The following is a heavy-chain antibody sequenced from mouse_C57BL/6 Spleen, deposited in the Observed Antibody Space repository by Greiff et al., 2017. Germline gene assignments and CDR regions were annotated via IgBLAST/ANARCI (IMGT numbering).Heavy chain of an antibody. V-gene: IGHV5-4*01. J-gene: IGHJ2*01. CDR1: GFTFSSYA. Sequence: VQLKESGGGLVKPGGSLKLSCAASGFTFSSYAMSWVRQTPEKRLEWVATISDGGSYTYYPDNVKGRFTISRDNAKNNLYLQMSHLKSEDTAMYYCARDWDYYGSSYDWGQGTTLTVSS. CDR3: ARDWDYYGSSYD. D-gene: IGHD1-1*01. CDR2: ISDGGSYT.